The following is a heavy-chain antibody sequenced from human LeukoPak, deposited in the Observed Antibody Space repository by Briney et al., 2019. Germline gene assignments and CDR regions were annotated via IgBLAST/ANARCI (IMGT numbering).Heavy chain of an antibody. D-gene: IGHD6-19*01. V-gene: IGHV1-18*01. Sequence: GASVKVSCKASGYTFTSYGISWVRQAPGQGLEWMGWISAYDGNTNYAQKLQGRVTMTTDTSTSTAYMELRSLRSDDTAVYYCAREYSSGWYKGWFVYWGQGTLVTVSS. CDR1: GYTFTSYG. CDR2: ISAYDGNT. CDR3: AREYSSGWYKGWFVY. J-gene: IGHJ4*02.